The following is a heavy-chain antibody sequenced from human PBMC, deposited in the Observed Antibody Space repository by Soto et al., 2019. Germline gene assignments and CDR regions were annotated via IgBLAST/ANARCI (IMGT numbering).Heavy chain of an antibody. CDR2: ISGSGGST. J-gene: IGHJ4*02. Sequence: PGGSLRLSCAASGFTFSIFAMSWVRQSPGKGLEWVSTISGSGGSTYYADAVKGRFTISRDNSMGTLYLQMKSLRVEDTAIYYCAKEVSLGSTVDLGYWGQGARGTV. CDR1: GFTFSIFA. V-gene: IGHV3-23*01. D-gene: IGHD7-27*01. CDR3: AKEVSLGSTVDLGY.